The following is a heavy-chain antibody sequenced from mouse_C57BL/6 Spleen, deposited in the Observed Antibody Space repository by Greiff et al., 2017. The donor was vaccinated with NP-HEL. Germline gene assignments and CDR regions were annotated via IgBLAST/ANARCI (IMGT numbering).Heavy chain of an antibody. CDR1: GYTFTSYW. CDR3: ARRGNKAMDY. CDR2: IDPSDSYT. V-gene: IGHV1-59*01. Sequence: QVQLQQPGAELVRPGTSVKLSCKASGYTFTSYWMHWVKQRPGQGLEWIGVIDPSDSYTNYNQKFKGKATLTVDTSSSTAYMQLSSLTSEDSAVYYCARRGNKAMDYWGQGTSVTVSS. J-gene: IGHJ4*01. D-gene: IGHD5-1-1*01.